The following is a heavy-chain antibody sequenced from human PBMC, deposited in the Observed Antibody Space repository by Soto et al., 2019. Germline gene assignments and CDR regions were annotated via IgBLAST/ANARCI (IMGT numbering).Heavy chain of an antibody. CDR2: MNPNSGNT. V-gene: IGHV1-8*01. Sequence: QVQLVQSGAEVKKPGASVKGSCKAPGYTFTSYDINWVRQATGQGLEWKGWMNPNSGNTGYAEKSQGRVTMTRNTSISTAYMELSSLRSEDTAVYYCARDHSSGWYGPYYYYGMDVWGKGTTVTVPS. CDR3: ARDHSSGWYGPYYYYGMDV. CDR1: GYTFTSYD. J-gene: IGHJ6*04. D-gene: IGHD6-19*01.